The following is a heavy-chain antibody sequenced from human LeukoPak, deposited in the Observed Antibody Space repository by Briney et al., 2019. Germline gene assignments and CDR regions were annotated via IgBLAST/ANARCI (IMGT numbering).Heavy chain of an antibody. D-gene: IGHD5-24*01. V-gene: IGHV4-59*01. CDR2: IYYSGST. CDR1: GGSISSYY. Sequence: SETLSLTCTVSGGSISSYYWSWIRQPPGMGLEWIGYIYYSGSTNYNPSLKSRVTISVDTSKNQFSLKRSSVTAADTAVYYCARVRRDGYNLQEKYYFDYWGQGTLLTVSS. CDR3: ARVRRDGYNLQEKYYFDY. J-gene: IGHJ4*02.